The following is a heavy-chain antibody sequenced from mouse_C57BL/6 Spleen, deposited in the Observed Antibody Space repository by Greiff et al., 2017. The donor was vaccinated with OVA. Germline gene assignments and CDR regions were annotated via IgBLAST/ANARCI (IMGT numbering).Heavy chain of an antibody. V-gene: IGHV5-12*01. D-gene: IGHD1-1*01. CDR3: ARLTTEYYFDY. CDR1: GFTFSDYY. J-gene: IGHJ2*01. Sequence: EVNLVESGGGLVQPGGSLKLSCAASGFTFSDYYMYWIRQTPEKRLEWVAYISNGGGSTYYPDTVKGRFTISRDNAKNTLYLQMSRLKSEDTAMYYCARLTTEYYFDYWGQGTTLTVSS. CDR2: ISNGGGST.